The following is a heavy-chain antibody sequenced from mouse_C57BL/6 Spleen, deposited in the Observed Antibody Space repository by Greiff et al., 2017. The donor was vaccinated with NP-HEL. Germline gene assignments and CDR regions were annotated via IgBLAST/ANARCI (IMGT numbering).Heavy chain of an antibody. D-gene: IGHD2-5*01. CDR2: IDPETGGT. J-gene: IGHJ4*01. Sequence: VQLQESGAELVRPGASVTLSCKASGYTFTDYEMHWVKQTPVHGLEWIGAIDPETGGTAYNQKFKGKAILTADKSSSTAYMELRSLTSEDSAVYYCTRPYYSNYYAIDYWGQGTSVTVSS. V-gene: IGHV1-15*01. CDR3: TRPYYSNYYAIDY. CDR1: GYTFTDYE.